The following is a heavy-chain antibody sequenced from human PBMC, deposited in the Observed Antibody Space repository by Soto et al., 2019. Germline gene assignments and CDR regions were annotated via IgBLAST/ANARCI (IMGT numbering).Heavy chain of an antibody. CDR3: AREMRKEPYYYYGMDV. CDR2: IYYSGST. V-gene: IGHV4-30-4*01. J-gene: IGHJ6*02. Sequence: SETLSLTCTVSGGSISSGDYYWSWIRQPPGKGLEWIGYIYYSGSTYYNPSLKSRVTISVDTSKNQFSLKLSSVTAADTAVYYCAREMRKEPYYYYGMDVWGQGTTVPVYS. D-gene: IGHD1-1*01. CDR1: GGSISSGDYY.